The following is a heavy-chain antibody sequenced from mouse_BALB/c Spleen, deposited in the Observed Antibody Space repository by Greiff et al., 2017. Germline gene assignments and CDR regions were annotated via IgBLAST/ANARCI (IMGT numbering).Heavy chain of an antibody. V-gene: IGHV1-69*02. CDR2: IYPSDSYT. CDR1: GYTFTSYW. CDR3: TLLGYDYDGTWFAY. J-gene: IGHJ3*01. D-gene: IGHD2-4*01. Sequence: QVHVKQPGAELVRPGASVKLSCKASGYTFTSYWINWVKQRPGQGLEWIGNIYPSDSYTNYNQKFKDKATLTVDKSSSTAYMQLSSPTSEDSAVYYCTLLGYDYDGTWFAYWGQGTLVTVSA.